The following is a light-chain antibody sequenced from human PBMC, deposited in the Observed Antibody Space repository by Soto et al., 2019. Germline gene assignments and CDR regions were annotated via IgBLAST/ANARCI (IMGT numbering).Light chain of an antibody. CDR1: QSLLHSNGYNY. CDR3: MQALQTPRT. J-gene: IGKJ1*01. V-gene: IGKV2-28*01. CDR2: LGS. Sequence: DIVMTQSPLSLPVTPGEPASISCRSSQSLLHSNGYNYLDWYLQKPGQSPQLLIYLGSNRASGVHDRFRGSGSGTDFTLKISRVEAEDVGVYYCMQALQTPRTFGQGTKVEIK.